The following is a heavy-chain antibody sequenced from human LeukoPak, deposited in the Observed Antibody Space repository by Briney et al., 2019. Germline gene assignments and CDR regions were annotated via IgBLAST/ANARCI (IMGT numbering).Heavy chain of an antibody. CDR2: IIPIFGTA. J-gene: IGHJ4*02. Sequence: SVKGSCKASGGTFSSYAISWVRQAPGQGLEWMGGIIPIFGTANYAQKFQGRVTITADESTSTAYMELSSLRSEDTAVYYCARVYCSSTSCYINYFDYWGQGTLVTVSS. V-gene: IGHV1-69*01. CDR3: ARVYCSSTSCYINYFDY. D-gene: IGHD2-2*02. CDR1: GGTFSSYA.